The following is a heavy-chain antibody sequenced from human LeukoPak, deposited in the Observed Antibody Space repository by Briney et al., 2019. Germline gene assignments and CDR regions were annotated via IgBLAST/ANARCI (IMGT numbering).Heavy chain of an antibody. J-gene: IGHJ4*02. D-gene: IGHD3-3*02. V-gene: IGHV4-38-2*02. CDR3: ASRPHFWRPFDY. CDR2: SGST. CDR1: GYSISSGYY. Sequence: PSETLSLTCTVSGYSISSGYYWGWIRQPPGKGLEWIGSGSTYYNPSLKSRVTISVDTSKNQFSLKLSSVTAADTAVYYCASRPHFWRPFDYWGQGTLVTVSS.